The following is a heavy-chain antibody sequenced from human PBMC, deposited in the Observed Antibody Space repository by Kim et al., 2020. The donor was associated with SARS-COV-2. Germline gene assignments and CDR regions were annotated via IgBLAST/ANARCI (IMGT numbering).Heavy chain of an antibody. J-gene: IGHJ3*02. Sequence: GEPVKGRFTDTRDNSTNTLYLQMNSLRAEDTAVYYCARGNSGSYDAFDIWGQGTMVTVSS. CDR3: ARGNSGSYDAFDI. V-gene: IGHV3-30*01. D-gene: IGHD1-26*01.